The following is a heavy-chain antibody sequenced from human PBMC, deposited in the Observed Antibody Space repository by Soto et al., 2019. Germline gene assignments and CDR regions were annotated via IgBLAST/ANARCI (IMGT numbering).Heavy chain of an antibody. V-gene: IGHV1-18*01. CDR2: ISAYNGNT. CDR1: GYSFTTYG. CDR3: AGEGPAPYYCYGMDV. Sequence: QVQLVQSGGEVKKPGASVKVSCKTSGYSFTTYGISWVRQAPGQGLEWMGWISAYNGNTNYAQKLQDRVTMTTDTSTSTAYMELKSLRSDDTAVYYCAGEGPAPYYCYGMDVWGQGSTVTVSS. J-gene: IGHJ6*02.